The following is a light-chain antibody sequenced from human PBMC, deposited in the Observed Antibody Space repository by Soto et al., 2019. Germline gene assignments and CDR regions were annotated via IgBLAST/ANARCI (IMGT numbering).Light chain of an antibody. CDR1: QSLRGS. CDR3: QQYNNWPQP. J-gene: IGKJ1*01. CDR2: DAS. Sequence: ETMMTQSPYTLSVSLGERATLSCRASQSLRGSLAWYQQNPAQAPRLLIYDASTRATGIPARFSGSGSGTDFTLTIIGLQSEDFAGYYCQQYNNWPQPFGQGTMVAI. V-gene: IGKV3-15*01.